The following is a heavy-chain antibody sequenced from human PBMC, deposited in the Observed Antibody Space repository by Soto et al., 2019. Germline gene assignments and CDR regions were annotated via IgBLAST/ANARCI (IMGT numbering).Heavy chain of an antibody. Sequence: GESLKISCKGSGYSFTSYWIGWVRQMPGKGLEWMGIIYPGDSDTRYSPSFQGQVTISADKSISTAYLQWSSLKASDTAMYYCARSSDSSSSHDAFDIWRQLTIVTVS. CDR3: ARSSDSSSSHDAFDI. V-gene: IGHV5-51*01. J-gene: IGHJ3*02. CDR2: IYPGDSDT. CDR1: GYSFTSYW. D-gene: IGHD6-6*01.